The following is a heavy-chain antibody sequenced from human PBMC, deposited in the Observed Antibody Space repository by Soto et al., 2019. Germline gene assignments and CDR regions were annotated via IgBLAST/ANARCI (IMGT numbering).Heavy chain of an antibody. CDR1: GITFGSRA. J-gene: IGHJ4*02. CDR3: AKAPARRDGYNSD. D-gene: IGHD5-12*01. CDR2: ISGSGGST. Sequence: EVQLLESGGDLVQPGGSLRLSCVASGITFGSRAMSWVRQAPGEGLEWVSTISGSGGSTYYADSVKGRFTISRDNSKNTLYLQMNSLRAEDTAVYYCAKAPARRDGYNSDWGQGTLVTVSS. V-gene: IGHV3-23*01.